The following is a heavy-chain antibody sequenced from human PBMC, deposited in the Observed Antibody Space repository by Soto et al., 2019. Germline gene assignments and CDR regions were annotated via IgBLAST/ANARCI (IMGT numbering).Heavy chain of an antibody. CDR3: VRDGSKTLRDCFDP. CDR1: GGCMSEFY. J-gene: IGHJ5*02. CDR2: VYATGTS. Sequence: SETLSLTCSVSGGCMSEFYWSWIRKTAGKGLEWMGRVYATGTSDYNPSLRSRIAMSVDISKKTFSLRLRSVTAADTGVYYCVRDGSKTLRDCFDPWGQGILVTVSS. D-gene: IGHD4-17*01. V-gene: IGHV4-4*07.